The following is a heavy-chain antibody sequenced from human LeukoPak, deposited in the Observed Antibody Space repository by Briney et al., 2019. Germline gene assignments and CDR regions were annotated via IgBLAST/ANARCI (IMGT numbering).Heavy chain of an antibody. CDR1: GGSFSHLY. CDR2: INHRGST. CDR3: ARGIDCTVTTCASSPVQL. V-gene: IGHV4-34*01. D-gene: IGHD2-8*02. Sequence: SETLSLTCAVYGGSFSHLYWSWIRQSPGKGLEWIGEINHRGSTNYNPSLKSRVTISVDTSKNQFSLRLSSVTAADTAVYYCARGIDCTVTTCASSPVQLWGQGNLVTVSS. J-gene: IGHJ4*02.